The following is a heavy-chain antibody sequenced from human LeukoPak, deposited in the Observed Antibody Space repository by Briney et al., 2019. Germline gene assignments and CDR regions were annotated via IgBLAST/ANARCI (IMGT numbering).Heavy chain of an antibody. D-gene: IGHD3-10*01. CDR1: GYSISSGYY. J-gene: IGHJ4*02. Sequence: SETLSLTCAVSGYSISSGYYWGWIRQPPGKGLEWIGSIYHSGSTYYNPSLKSRVTISVDTSKNQFSLKLSSVTAADTAVYYCAIHSLYYGSGSYYRFDYWGQGTLVTVSS. CDR2: IYHSGST. V-gene: IGHV4-38-2*01. CDR3: AIHSLYYGSGSYYRFDY.